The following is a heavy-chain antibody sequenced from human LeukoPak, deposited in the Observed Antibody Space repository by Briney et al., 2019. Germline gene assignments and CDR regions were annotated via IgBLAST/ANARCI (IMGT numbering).Heavy chain of an antibody. CDR1: GFTFSSYS. J-gene: IGHJ4*02. CDR3: ARDGSSWYAAFSSFDY. V-gene: IGHV3-48*01. Sequence: GGSLRLSCAASGFTFSSYSMNWVRQAPGKGLEWVSYISSSGSTIYYADSVKGRFTISRDNSKNTLYLQMNSLRAEDTAVYYCARDGSSWYAAFSSFDYWGQGTLVTVSS. D-gene: IGHD6-13*01. CDR2: ISSSGSTI.